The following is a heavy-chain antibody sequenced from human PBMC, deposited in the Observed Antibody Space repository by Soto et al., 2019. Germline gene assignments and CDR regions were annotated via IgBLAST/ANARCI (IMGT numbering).Heavy chain of an antibody. CDR3: ARVDILTVYGCMDV. CDR2: IYYSGST. J-gene: IGHJ6*02. Sequence: NPSETLSLTCAVSGYSISSYYYWSWIRQPPGKGLEWIGYIYYSGSTYYNPTLKSRVTISVDRSKNLFSLKLSSVTAADTAVYYCARVDILTVYGCMDVWGQGTTVTVSS. D-gene: IGHD3-9*01. CDR1: GYSISSYYY. V-gene: IGHV4-30-4*01.